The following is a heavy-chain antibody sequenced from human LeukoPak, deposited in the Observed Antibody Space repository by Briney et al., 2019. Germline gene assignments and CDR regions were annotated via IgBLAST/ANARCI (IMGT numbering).Heavy chain of an antibody. V-gene: IGHV4-39*01. Sequence: SETLSLTRTVSGGSITSNSYYWGWIRQPPGSGLEWIGSIYYSGSTYYNPSLKSRVTMSVDTSKNQFSLIMSSVTAADTAVYSCARLPYYYASGSPRPWYFDYWGQGTLVTVSS. CDR1: GGSITSNSYY. J-gene: IGHJ4*02. CDR3: ARLPYYYASGSPRPWYFDY. D-gene: IGHD3-10*01. CDR2: IYYSGST.